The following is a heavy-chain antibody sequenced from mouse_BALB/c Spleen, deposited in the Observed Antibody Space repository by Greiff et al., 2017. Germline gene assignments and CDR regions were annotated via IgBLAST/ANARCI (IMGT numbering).Heavy chain of an antibody. D-gene: IGHD2-14*01. J-gene: IGHJ3*01. V-gene: IGHV2-6-4*01. CDR2: IWGGGST. Sequence: VKLMESGPGLVAPSQSLSITCTVSGFSLSRYSVHWVRQPPGKGLEWLGMIWGGGSTDYNSALKSRLSISKDNSKSQVFLKMNSLQTDDTAMYYCARGGYDVLAWFAYWGQGTLVTVSA. CDR1: GFSLSRYS. CDR3: ARGGYDVLAWFAY.